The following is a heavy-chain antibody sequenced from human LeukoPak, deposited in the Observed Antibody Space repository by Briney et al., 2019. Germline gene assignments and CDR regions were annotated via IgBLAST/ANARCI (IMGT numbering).Heavy chain of an antibody. CDR3: AKDWGRWTTVTYIDY. CDR1: GFTFSSYS. J-gene: IGHJ4*02. Sequence: PGGSLRLSCAASGFTFSSYSMSWVRQGPGKGLEWVSSISSSSTYKYYAGSVKGRFTISRDNAKNSLYLQMNSLRAEDTALYYCAKDWGRWTTVTYIDYWGQGTLVTVSS. D-gene: IGHD4-17*01. V-gene: IGHV3-21*01. CDR2: ISSSSTYK.